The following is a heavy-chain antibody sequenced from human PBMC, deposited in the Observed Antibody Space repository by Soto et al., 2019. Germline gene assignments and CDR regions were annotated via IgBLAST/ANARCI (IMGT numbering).Heavy chain of an antibody. V-gene: IGHV5-51*01. CDR1: GYSFTSYW. CDR3: ARHLSGYDENYYYYYYVDV. D-gene: IGHD5-12*01. CDR2: IYPGDSDT. J-gene: IGHJ6*03. Sequence: PGESLKISCKGSGYSFTSYWIGWVRQMPGKGLEWMGIIYPGDSDTRYSPSFQGQVTISADESISTAYLQWSSLKASDTAMYYCARHLSGYDENYYYYYYVDVWGKGTTVTVSS.